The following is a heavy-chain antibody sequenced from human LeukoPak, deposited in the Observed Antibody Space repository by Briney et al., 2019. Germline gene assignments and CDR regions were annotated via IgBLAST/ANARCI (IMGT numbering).Heavy chain of an antibody. J-gene: IGHJ4*02. V-gene: IGHV3-72*01. Sequence: GGSLRLSCAASGFTFSDFYMDWVRQAPGKGLEWVGRSRNKANSYTAEYAASVKGRFTISRDESKKSLFLQMNSLRVEDTAVYYCATLDNGRNYYWGQGTLVTVSS. CDR1: GFTFSDFY. D-gene: IGHD4-23*01. CDR2: SRNKANSYTA. CDR3: ATLDNGRNYY.